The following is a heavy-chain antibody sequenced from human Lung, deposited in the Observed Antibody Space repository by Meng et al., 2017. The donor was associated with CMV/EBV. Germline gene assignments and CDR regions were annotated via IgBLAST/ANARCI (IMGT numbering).Heavy chain of an antibody. D-gene: IGHD5-18*01. CDR3: ARDRWAFRYSYGVDY. CDR1: GYTFTSHG. J-gene: IGHJ4*02. V-gene: IGHV1-18*01. Sequence: SGYTFTSHGASWVRQAPGLGLEWMRWNSAYNGNTNYAQKLQCRVTMTTDTSTITAYMKVRSLRSDDAAVYSCARDRWAFRYSYGVDYWGQGTLVTVSS. CDR2: NSAYNGNT.